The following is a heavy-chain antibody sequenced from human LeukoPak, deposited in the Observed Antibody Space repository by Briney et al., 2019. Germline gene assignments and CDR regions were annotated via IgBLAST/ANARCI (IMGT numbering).Heavy chain of an antibody. CDR2: IYYSGRT. CDR1: GGSISSNSDY. Sequence: SETLSLTCTVSGGSISSNSDYWGWIRQPPGKGLEWIGGIYYSGRTYYNPSLKSRVTISVDTSKNQFSLKLSSVTAADTAVYYCARRSGCSGGSCYSLWFDPWGQGTLVTVSS. CDR3: ARRSGCSGGSCYSLWFDP. D-gene: IGHD2-15*01. J-gene: IGHJ5*02. V-gene: IGHV4-39*01.